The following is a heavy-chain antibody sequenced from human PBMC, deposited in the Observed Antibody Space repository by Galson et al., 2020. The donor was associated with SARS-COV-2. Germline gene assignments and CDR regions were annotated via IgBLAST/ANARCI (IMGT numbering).Heavy chain of an antibody. D-gene: IGHD1-20*01. CDR2: IKQDGSKT. J-gene: IGHJ4*02. CDR1: GFTFSDSW. CDR3: ASQNRISITEMPGGAHFFDY. Sequence: GESLKISCAASGFTFSDSWMSWVRQAPGKGLEWVANIKQDGSKTYYVDSVKGRFTISRDNAKKSLYLQMNSLRADDTAVYYCASQNRISITEMPGGAHFFDYWGQGTLVTVSS. V-gene: IGHV3-7*03.